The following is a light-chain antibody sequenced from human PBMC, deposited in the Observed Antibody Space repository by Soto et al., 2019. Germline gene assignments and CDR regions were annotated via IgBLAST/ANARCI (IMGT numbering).Light chain of an antibody. CDR3: QHYGSSSWT. J-gene: IGKJ1*01. V-gene: IGKV3-20*01. CDR2: GAS. Sequence: EIVLTQSPGTLSLSPGERATLSCRASQSVSSCYLAWYQQKPGQAPSLLIYGASSRITGIPDRFSGSGSGTDFTLTISRLEPEDFAVYYCQHYGSSSWTFGQGTKVEIK. CDR1: QSVSSCY.